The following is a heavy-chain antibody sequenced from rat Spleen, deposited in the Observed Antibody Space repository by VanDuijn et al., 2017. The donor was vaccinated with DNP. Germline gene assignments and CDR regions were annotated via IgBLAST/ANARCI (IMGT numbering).Heavy chain of an antibody. D-gene: IGHD1-10*01. CDR2: INSEGST. J-gene: IGHJ2*01. Sequence: EVQLQESGPGLVKPSQPLSLTCSVARYSIRSSYRWNWIRRFPGNEMEWMGYINSEGSTTYNPSLKSRISMTRATSKNQFFLQVNSLTTEDTATYYCARWNNYGGYWGQGVMVTVSS. CDR3: ARWNNYGGY. V-gene: IGHV3-3*01. CDR1: RYSIRSSYR.